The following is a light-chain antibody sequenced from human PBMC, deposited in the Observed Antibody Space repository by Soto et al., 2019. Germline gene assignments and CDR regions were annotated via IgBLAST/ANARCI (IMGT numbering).Light chain of an antibody. Sequence: EIVLTQSPATMSLSPGERATLSCRASQSVSSYLAWYQQKPGQAPRLLIYDSLNRATGIPARFSGSVSGTDFPLTIGSQEPEDFAVYYCEQRSDEHGFTFGQGTKLEIK. J-gene: IGKJ2*01. CDR1: QSVSSY. CDR2: DSL. CDR3: EQRSDEHGFT. V-gene: IGKV3-11*01.